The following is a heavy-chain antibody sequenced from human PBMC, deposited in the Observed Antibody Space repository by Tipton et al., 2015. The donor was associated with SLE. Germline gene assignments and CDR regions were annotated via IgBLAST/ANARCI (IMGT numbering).Heavy chain of an antibody. V-gene: IGHV4-39*07. Sequence: TLSLTCTVSGGSISSYYWGWIRQPPGKGLEWIGSIYYSGSTYYNPSLKSRVTISVDTSKNQFSLKLSSVTAADTAVYYCASQYSSRTRFDPWGQGTLVTVSS. CDR3: ASQYSSRTRFDP. CDR1: GGSISSYY. CDR2: IYYSGST. J-gene: IGHJ5*02. D-gene: IGHD6-19*01.